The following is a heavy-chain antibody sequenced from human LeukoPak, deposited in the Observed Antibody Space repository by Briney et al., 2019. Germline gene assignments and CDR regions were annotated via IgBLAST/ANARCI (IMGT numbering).Heavy chain of an antibody. CDR2: IRYDGSNK. J-gene: IGHJ3*02. D-gene: IGHD6-13*01. CDR1: GFTFSSYG. Sequence: GGSLRLSCAASGFTFSSYGMHWVRQAPGKGLEWVAFIRYDGSNKYYADSVKGRLTISRDISKNTLYLQMNSLRAEDTAVYYCAKDAISAAARGDAFDIWGQGTMVTVSS. V-gene: IGHV3-30*02. CDR3: AKDAISAAARGDAFDI.